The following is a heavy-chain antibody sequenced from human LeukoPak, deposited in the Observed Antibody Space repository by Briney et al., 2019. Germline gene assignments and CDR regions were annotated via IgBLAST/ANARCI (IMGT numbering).Heavy chain of an antibody. CDR2: INPSGGST. CDR1: GYTFTSYY. V-gene: IGHV1-46*01. D-gene: IGHD2-2*01. J-gene: IGHJ5*02. Sequence: ASVKVSCKASGYTFTSYYMHWVRQAPGQGLEWMGIINPSGGSTSYAQKFQGRVTMTRDTSTSTVYMELSSLRSEDTAVYYCARDQRYQLLSSWFDPWGQGTLVTVSS. CDR3: ARDQRYQLLSSWFDP.